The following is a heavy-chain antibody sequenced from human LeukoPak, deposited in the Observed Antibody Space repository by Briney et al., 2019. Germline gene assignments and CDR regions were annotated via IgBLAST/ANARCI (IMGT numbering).Heavy chain of an antibody. J-gene: IGHJ4*02. D-gene: IGHD2-2*01. V-gene: IGHV3-23*01. CDR1: GFTFSRSW. Sequence: GGSLRLSCAASGFTFSRSWMTWVRQAPGKGLEWVSGISGSGGTTYYADSVKGRFTISRGTSKNTLYLQMNSLRDEDTAIYYCARESRPRYCSRPICSGIDYWGQGTLVTVSS. CDR3: ARESRPRYCSRPICSGIDY. CDR2: ISGSGGTT.